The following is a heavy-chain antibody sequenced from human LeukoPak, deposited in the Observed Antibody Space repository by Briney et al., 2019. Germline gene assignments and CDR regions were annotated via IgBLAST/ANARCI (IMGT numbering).Heavy chain of an antibody. CDR2: ISSSSSYI. J-gene: IGHJ6*03. Sequence: GGSLRLSCAASGFTFSSYSMNWVRQAPGKGLEWVSSISSSSSYIYYADSAKGRFTISRDNAKNSLYLQMNSLRAEDTAVYYCARSDMIVVPIDMDVWGKGTTVTVSS. D-gene: IGHD3-22*01. CDR1: GFTFSSYS. V-gene: IGHV3-21*01. CDR3: ARSDMIVVPIDMDV.